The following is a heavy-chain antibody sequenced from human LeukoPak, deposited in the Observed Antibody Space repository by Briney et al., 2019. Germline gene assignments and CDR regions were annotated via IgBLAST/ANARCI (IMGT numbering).Heavy chain of an antibody. V-gene: IGHV3-15*01. CDR2: IKSKTGGETT. D-gene: IGHD3-10*01. Sequence: SLRLSCVDSGFTFTNAWMSWVRQAPGKGLEWIGRIKSKTGGETTNYAEPVRGRFTISRDDSKSAVYLQMNSLKIEDTAVYYCTTDLGTYYHGSQRLIPIDYWGQGTLVTVSS. J-gene: IGHJ4*02. CDR3: TTDLGTYYHGSQRLIPIDY. CDR1: GFTFTNAW.